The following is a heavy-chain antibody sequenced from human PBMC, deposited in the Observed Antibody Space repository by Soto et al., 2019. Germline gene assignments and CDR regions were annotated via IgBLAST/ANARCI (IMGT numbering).Heavy chain of an antibody. V-gene: IGHV1-3*01. CDR2: INAGNGNT. Sequence: QVQLVQSGAEVKKPGASVKVSCKASGYTFTSYAMHWVRQAPGQRLEWMGWINAGNGNTKYSQKFQGRVTITRDTSASTAYMELSSLRSEDTAVYYCARDGCSGGSCYSYYYCYMDVWGKGTTVTVSS. CDR3: ARDGCSGGSCYSYYYCYMDV. CDR1: GYTFTSYA. D-gene: IGHD2-15*01. J-gene: IGHJ6*03.